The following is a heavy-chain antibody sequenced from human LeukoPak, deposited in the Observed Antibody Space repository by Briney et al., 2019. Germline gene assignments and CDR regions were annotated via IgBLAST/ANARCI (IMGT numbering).Heavy chain of an antibody. Sequence: PGGSLRLSCAACGFTFSYHGMQWVRQAPGKGLEWVADIWYDGSNKYYADSVKGRFTISRDNSKSTLYLQMNSLRTEDTAVYYRARDHRSGSPPYGMDVWGQGTTVTVSS. CDR2: IWYDGSNK. V-gene: IGHV3-33*01. CDR1: GFTFSYHG. J-gene: IGHJ6*02. D-gene: IGHD6-19*01. CDR3: ARDHRSGSPPYGMDV.